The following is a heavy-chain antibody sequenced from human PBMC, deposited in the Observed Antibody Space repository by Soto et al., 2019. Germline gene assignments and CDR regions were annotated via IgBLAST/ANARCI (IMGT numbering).Heavy chain of an antibody. V-gene: IGHV1-3*01. CDR2: INAGNGNT. D-gene: IGHD1-26*01. Sequence: QVQLVQSGAEVKKPGASVKVSCKASGYTFTSYAMHWVRQAPGQRLEWMGWINAGNGNTKYLQKFQGRVTIIRDTSASTAYMELSSLRSEDTAVYYCARGASPLIDYWGQGTLVTVSS. CDR1: GYTFTSYA. J-gene: IGHJ4*02. CDR3: ARGASPLIDY.